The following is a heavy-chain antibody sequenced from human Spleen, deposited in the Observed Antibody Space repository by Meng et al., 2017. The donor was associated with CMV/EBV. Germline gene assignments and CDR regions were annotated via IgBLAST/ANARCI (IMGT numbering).Heavy chain of an antibody. J-gene: IGHJ4*02. CDR3: ARVVTALWGYYFDY. CDR2: IYHSGST. Sequence: QGQLQESGPGLVKPSQTLSLTCTVSGGSISSGDYSWSWIRQPPGKGLEWIGYIYHSGSTYYNPSLKSRVTISVDRSKNQFSLKLSSVTAADTAVYYCARVVTALWGYYFDYWGQGTLVTVSS. V-gene: IGHV4-30-2*01. CDR1: GGSISSGDYS. D-gene: IGHD2-21*02.